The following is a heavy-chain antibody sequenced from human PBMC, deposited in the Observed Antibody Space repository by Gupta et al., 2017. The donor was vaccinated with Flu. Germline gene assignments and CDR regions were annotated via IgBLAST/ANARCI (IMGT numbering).Heavy chain of an antibody. V-gene: IGHV4-34*01. CDR3: AGEEGYYDILTGYYKRDY. J-gene: IGHJ4*02. CDR2: INHSGST. CDR1: GWSFSGYY. D-gene: IGHD3-9*01. Sequence: QVQLQQWGAGLLKPSETLSLTCAVYGWSFSGYYWSWIRQPPGKGLEWMGEINHSGSTNYNPSLKSRVTISVDTSKNQFSLKLSSVTAADTAVYYCAGEEGYYDILTGYYKRDYWGQGTLVTVSS.